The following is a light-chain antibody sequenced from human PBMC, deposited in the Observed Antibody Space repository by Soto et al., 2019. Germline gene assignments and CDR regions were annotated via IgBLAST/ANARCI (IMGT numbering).Light chain of an antibody. CDR3: QQSDYPPYT. J-gene: IGKJ2*01. Sequence: DIQMTQSPSSLSASVGDRVTINCRASQSISTFLNWYQQKPGQAPKVLISAASTLQSGVPSRFSGRGAGTVFSLSISRLQSEDFATHYCQQSDYPPYTFGQGTTLETK. CDR2: AAS. V-gene: IGKV1-39*01. CDR1: QSISTF.